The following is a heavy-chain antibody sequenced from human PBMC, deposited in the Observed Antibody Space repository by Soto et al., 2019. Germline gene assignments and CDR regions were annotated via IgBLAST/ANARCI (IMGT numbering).Heavy chain of an antibody. CDR2: IYYSGST. D-gene: IGHD3-10*01. J-gene: IGHJ4*02. V-gene: IGHV4-31*03. CDR1: GGSISSGGYY. CDR3: ARGITMVRGVGLFYCDY. Sequence: QVQLQESGPGLVKPSQTLSLTCTVSGGSISSGGYYWNWIRQHPGKGLEWIGYIYYSGSTYYNPSLKSRITISVDTSKNQFSLKLNSVTAADTAVYYCARGITMVRGVGLFYCDYWGQGTLVTVSS.